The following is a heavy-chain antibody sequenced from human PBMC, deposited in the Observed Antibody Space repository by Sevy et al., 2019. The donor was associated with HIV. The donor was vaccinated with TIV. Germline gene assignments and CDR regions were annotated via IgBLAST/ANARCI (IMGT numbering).Heavy chain of an antibody. CDR3: ARAGITRSFDY. CDR2: IYYSGST. CDR1: GGSISSYY. Sequence: SETLSLTCTVSGGSISSYYWSWIRQPPGKGLEWIGYIYYSGSTNYNPSLKSRVTISVDTYKNQFSLKLSSVTAADTAVYYCARAGITRSFDYWGPGTLVTVSS. J-gene: IGHJ4*02. D-gene: IGHD2-2*01. V-gene: IGHV4-59*01.